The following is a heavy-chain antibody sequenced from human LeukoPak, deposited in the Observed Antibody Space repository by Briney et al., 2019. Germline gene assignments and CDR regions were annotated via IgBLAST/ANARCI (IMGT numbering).Heavy chain of an antibody. D-gene: IGHD5-24*01. J-gene: IGHJ4*02. V-gene: IGHV1-2*02. CDR1: GYTLTDHH. CDR2: IKSNSGGI. Sequence: ASVKVSCEASGYTLTDHHTHWVRQAPGQGLEWMGWIKSNSGGIRYAQEFQGRVTITRDASSSTVYLEISCLRSDDTAIYYCARDPVDGYGHLDYWGQGVLVIVSS. CDR3: ARDPVDGYGHLDY.